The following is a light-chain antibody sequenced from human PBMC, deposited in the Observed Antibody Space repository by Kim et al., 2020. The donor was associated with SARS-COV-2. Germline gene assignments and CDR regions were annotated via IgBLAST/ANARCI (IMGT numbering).Light chain of an antibody. J-gene: IGKJ2*01. CDR3: QQYNNWPPNT. V-gene: IGKV3-15*01. CDR2: GAS. CDR1: QSVSSN. Sequence: VSPEERATLSGRASQSVSSNLAWYQQKPGQAPRLLIYGASTRATGIPARFSGSGSGTEFTLTISSLQSEDFAVYYCQQYNNWPPNTFGQGTKLEI.